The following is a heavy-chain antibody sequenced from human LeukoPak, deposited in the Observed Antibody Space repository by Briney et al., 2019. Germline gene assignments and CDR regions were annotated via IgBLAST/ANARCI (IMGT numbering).Heavy chain of an antibody. D-gene: IGHD3-10*01. J-gene: IGHJ5*02. V-gene: IGHV3-30*18. CDR3: AKDLAPVYYYGSGSPNWFDP. CDR2: ISYDGSNK. Sequence: GGSLRLSCAASGFTFSSYGMHWVRQAPGKGLEWVAVISYDGSNKYYAGSVKGRFTISRDNSKNTLYLQMNSLRAEDTAVYYCAKDLAPVYYYGSGSPNWFDPWGQGTLVTVSS. CDR1: GFTFSSYG.